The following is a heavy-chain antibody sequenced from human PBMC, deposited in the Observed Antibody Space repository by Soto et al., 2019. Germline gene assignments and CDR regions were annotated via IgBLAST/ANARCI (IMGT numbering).Heavy chain of an antibody. CDR3: AKSSGDYGQYYYYYGMDV. D-gene: IGHD4-17*01. CDR2: ISYDGSNK. V-gene: IGHV3-30*18. J-gene: IGHJ6*02. CDR1: GFTFSSYG. Sequence: GGSLRLSCAASGFTFSSYGMHWVRQAPGKGLEWVAVISYDGSNKYYADSVKGRFTISRDNSKNTLYLQMNSLRAEDTAVYYCAKSSGDYGQYYYYYGMDVWGQGTTVTVSS.